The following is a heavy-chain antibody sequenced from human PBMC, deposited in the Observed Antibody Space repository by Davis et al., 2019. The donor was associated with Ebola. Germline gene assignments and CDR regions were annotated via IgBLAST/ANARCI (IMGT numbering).Heavy chain of an antibody. CDR2: IYYSGST. V-gene: IGHV4-59*01. CDR1: GGSISSYY. Sequence: MPGGSLRLSCTVSGGSISSYYWSWIRQPPGKGLEWIGNIYYSGSTNYNPSLKSRVTISLDTSKNQFSLKLSSVTAADTAVYYCARVRLELRYYGMDVWGKGTTVTVSS. CDR3: ARVRLELRYYGMDV. J-gene: IGHJ6*04. D-gene: IGHD1-7*01.